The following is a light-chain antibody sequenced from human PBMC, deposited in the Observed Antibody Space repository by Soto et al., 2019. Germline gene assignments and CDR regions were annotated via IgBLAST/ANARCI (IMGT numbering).Light chain of an antibody. CDR1: QSVSSN. CDR2: GAS. J-gene: IGKJ1*01. V-gene: IGKV3-15*01. CDR3: QQYNNWPQT. Sequence: EIVMTQSPATLSVSPGERATLSCRASQSVSSNLAWYQQKPGQAPRLLIYGASTRATGIPARFSGSGSGTECTLTISSLQSEDFAVYYCQQYNNWPQTFGQGTTLEIK.